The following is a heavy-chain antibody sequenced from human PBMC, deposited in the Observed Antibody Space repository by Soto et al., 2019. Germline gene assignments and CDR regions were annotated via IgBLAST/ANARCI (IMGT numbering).Heavy chain of an antibody. CDR2: INQDGSEK. Sequence: EVQLVESGGGLVQPGGSLRLSCVASGFTFRTYWLSWVRQVPGKGLEWVANINQDGSEKNYVDSVKGRFTISRDNAKNSLYLQMSSLRAEDTALYYCARDGSTSWYSYDYHGMDVWGQGTTVTVSS. CDR1: GFTFRTYW. CDR3: ARDGSTSWYSYDYHGMDV. V-gene: IGHV3-7*05. D-gene: IGHD5-18*01. J-gene: IGHJ6*02.